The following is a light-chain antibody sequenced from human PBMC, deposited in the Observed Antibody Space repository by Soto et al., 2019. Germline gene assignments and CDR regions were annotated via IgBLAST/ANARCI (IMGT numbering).Light chain of an antibody. CDR3: QQSDSFPWT. CDR2: AAS. V-gene: IGKV1-12*02. Sequence: DIQMTQSPSSVSASVGDRVTFTCRASQGVGSWLAWYQQKPGKAPKLLIYAASNLQSGVPSRFSGSGSGTDFTLTIGSLQPEDFATYFCQQSDSFPWTFGQGTRVEI. CDR1: QGVGSW. J-gene: IGKJ1*01.